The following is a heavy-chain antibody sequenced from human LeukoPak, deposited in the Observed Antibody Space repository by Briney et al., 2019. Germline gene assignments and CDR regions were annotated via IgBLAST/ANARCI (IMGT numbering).Heavy chain of an antibody. CDR3: ARDQYSSGYYYFDY. V-gene: IGHV1-58*02. CDR2: IVVGSGNT. CDR1: GFTFTSSA. D-gene: IGHD3-22*01. Sequence: SVKVSCKASGFTFTSSAMQWVRQARGQRLEWIGGIVVGSGNTNYAQKFQERVTITRDMSTSTAYMELSSLRSEDTAVYYCARDQYSSGYYYFDYWGQGTLVTVSS. J-gene: IGHJ4*02.